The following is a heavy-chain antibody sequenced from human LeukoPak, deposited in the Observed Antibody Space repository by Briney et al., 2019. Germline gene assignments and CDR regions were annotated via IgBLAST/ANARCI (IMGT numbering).Heavy chain of an antibody. CDR2: VSSSGGSS. D-gene: IGHD2-2*01. CDR1: GITFSSYG. J-gene: IGHJ4*02. Sequence: PGGSLRLSCAASGITFSSYGMSWVRQAPGKGLEWMSSVSSSGGSSDYADSVKGRFTISRDNSKNTVYLQMSSLRVEDTAIYYCAREGQYCSSSACQFDYWGQGTLVTVSS. CDR3: AREGQYCSSSACQFDY. V-gene: IGHV3-23*01.